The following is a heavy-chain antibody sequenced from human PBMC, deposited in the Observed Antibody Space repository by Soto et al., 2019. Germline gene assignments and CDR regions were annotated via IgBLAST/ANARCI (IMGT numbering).Heavy chain of an antibody. J-gene: IGHJ4*02. CDR3: ARGRITMVRGVTSDY. V-gene: IGHV1-69*02. D-gene: IGHD3-10*01. CDR2: IIPILGIA. Sequence: QVQLVQSGAEVKKPGSSVKVSCKASGGTFSSYTISWVRQAPGQGLEWMGRIIPILGIANYAQKFQGRVTITADKSTSTAYMELSSLRSEDTAVYYCARGRITMVRGVTSDYWGQGTLVTVSS. CDR1: GGTFSSYT.